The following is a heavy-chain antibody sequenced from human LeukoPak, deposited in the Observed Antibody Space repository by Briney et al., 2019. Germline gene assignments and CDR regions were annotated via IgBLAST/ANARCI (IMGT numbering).Heavy chain of an antibody. CDR2: IYYSGYT. D-gene: IGHD2-2*01. CDR3: AASISRWHWFDP. CDR1: SGSITNYY. J-gene: IGHJ5*02. V-gene: IGHV4-59*01. Sequence: PSETLSLTCAVSSGSITNYYWSWIRQPPGKGLEWIGYIYYSGYTNYSPSLKSRVTISVDTSKSQLPLILSSVTAADTAVYYCAASISRWHWFDPWGQGTLVTVSS.